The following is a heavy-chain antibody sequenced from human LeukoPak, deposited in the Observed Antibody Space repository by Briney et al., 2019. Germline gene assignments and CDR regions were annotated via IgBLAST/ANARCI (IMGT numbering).Heavy chain of an antibody. CDR3: ARNVLITTGNFYYGMDV. J-gene: IGHJ6*02. V-gene: IGHV4-59*01. CDR2: ISYSGNT. D-gene: IGHD3-22*01. Sequence: PSETLPLTCAVSRGSISSYYWSWIREPPGQGLVWIGYISYSGNTDYSPSLKSRVTMSLDTSKNHFCLNLTPVTAADTAVYYCARNVLITTGNFYYGMDVWGQGTTVTVSS. CDR1: RGSISSYY.